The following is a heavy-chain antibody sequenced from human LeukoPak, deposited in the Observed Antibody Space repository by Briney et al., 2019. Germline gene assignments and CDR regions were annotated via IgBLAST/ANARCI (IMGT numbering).Heavy chain of an antibody. Sequence: PGGSLRLSCAASGFTFSNYWMHWVRQVPGKGLVWVSRINDDGSFTTYADSVKGRFSISRDNAKNTLYLQMNSLRAEDTAVYYCAKPDYYYGSGITGNDAFDIWGQGTMVTVSS. J-gene: IGHJ3*02. CDR2: INDDGSFT. CDR3: AKPDYYYGSGITGNDAFDI. D-gene: IGHD3-10*01. V-gene: IGHV3-74*01. CDR1: GFTFSNYW.